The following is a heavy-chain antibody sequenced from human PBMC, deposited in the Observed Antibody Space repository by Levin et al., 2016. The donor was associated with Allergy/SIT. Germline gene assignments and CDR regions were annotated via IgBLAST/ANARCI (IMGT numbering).Heavy chain of an antibody. CDR1: GFPFSSYW. CDR2: INTDGSIQ. D-gene: IGHD3-16*01. Sequence: GGPLRLSCAASGFPFSSYWMDWVRQAPGKGPEWVSNINTDGSIQTYADSVKGRFTISRDNAKNTLYLQMSSLRAEDTAVYYCAYFMRLDPKWGQGTLVTVSS. J-gene: IGHJ4*02. CDR3: AYFMRLDPK. V-gene: IGHV3-74*01.